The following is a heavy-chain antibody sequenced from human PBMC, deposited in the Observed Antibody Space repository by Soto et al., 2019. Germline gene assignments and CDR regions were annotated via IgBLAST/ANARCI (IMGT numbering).Heavy chain of an antibody. V-gene: IGHV3-74*01. J-gene: IGHJ6*02. Sequence: GSLRLSCAASGFTFSSYWMHWVRQAPGKGLVWVSRINSDGSSTSYADSVKGRFTISRDNAKNTLYLQMNSLRAEDTAVYYCARDHRPYDILTGYYKGPQRSYGMDVWGQGTTVTVSS. CDR2: INSDGSST. CDR3: ARDHRPYDILTGYYKGPQRSYGMDV. D-gene: IGHD3-9*01. CDR1: GFTFSSYW.